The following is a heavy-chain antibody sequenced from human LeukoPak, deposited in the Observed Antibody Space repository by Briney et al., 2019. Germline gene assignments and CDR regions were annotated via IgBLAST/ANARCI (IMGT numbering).Heavy chain of an antibody. Sequence: QTGGSLRLSCAASGFTFSNYAMIWVRQAPGKGLECISTLSGENALIYYADSVKGRFTISRDNSKNTLYLQMSNVRPEDTARYYCARNEAGYHYYIGFWGEGTTVTVSS. CDR3: ARNEAGYHYYIGF. J-gene: IGHJ6*03. D-gene: IGHD1-14*01. CDR2: LSGENALI. V-gene: IGHV3-23*01. CDR1: GFTFSNYA.